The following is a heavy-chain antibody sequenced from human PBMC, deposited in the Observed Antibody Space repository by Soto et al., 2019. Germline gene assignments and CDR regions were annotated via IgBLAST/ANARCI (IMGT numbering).Heavy chain of an antibody. D-gene: IGHD4-17*01. J-gene: IGHJ5*02. CDR2: IYYSGST. CDR1: GVSMSGYF. CDR3: VKKFDDRRTTFWFDR. V-gene: IGHV4-59*01. Sequence: SETLSLTCTVSGVSMSGYFWSRIRQPPGKGLEWIGYIYYSGSTNYNPSLRRRVAISIDTSKKQFSLKLSSVTAADTAVYYCVKKFDDRRTTFWFDRWGQGTLVTVSS.